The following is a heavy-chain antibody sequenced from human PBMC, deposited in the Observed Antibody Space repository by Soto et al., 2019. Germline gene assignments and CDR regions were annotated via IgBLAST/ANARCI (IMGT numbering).Heavy chain of an antibody. CDR3: ARGCMVISAAGMQMRNWFDP. Sequence: QVQLQQWGAGLLKPSATLSLTCAVDGGSFSGYYWSWIRQPQGKGLEWIGAIIHSGSTNYNPSLKSRVTVSVDKSKNPFSLNLSNVTGSDTAVYYCARGCMVISAAGMQMRNWFDPWGQGTLVTVSS. CDR2: IIHSGST. V-gene: IGHV4-34*01. CDR1: GGSFSGYY. D-gene: IGHD6-13*01. J-gene: IGHJ5*02.